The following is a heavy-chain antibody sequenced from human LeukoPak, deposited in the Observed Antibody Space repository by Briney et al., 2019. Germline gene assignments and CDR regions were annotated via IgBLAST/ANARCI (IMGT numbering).Heavy chain of an antibody. Sequence: SETLSLTCAVSGGSISSSNWWSWVRQPPGRGLEWIGEIYHSGSTNYNPSLKSRVTISVDESKNQFSLKLSSVSAADTAVYYCVSEAVATDWGQGTLVTVSS. CDR2: IYHSGST. D-gene: IGHD6-19*01. V-gene: IGHV4-4*02. J-gene: IGHJ4*02. CDR1: GGSISSSNW. CDR3: VSEAVATD.